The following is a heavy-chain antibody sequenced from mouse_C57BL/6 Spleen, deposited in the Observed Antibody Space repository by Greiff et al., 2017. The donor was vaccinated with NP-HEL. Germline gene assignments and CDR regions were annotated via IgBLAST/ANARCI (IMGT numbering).Heavy chain of an antibody. V-gene: IGHV1-53*01. CDR2: INPSNGGT. CDR3: ARSPITTVVAPYFDY. J-gene: IGHJ2*01. Sequence: QVQLQQPGTELVKPGASVKLSCKASGYTFTSYWMHWVKQRPGQGLEWIGNINPSNGGTNYNEKFKSKATLTVDKSSSTAYMQLSSLTSEDSAVYYCARSPITTVVAPYFDYWGQGTTLTVSS. D-gene: IGHD1-1*01. CDR1: GYTFTSYW.